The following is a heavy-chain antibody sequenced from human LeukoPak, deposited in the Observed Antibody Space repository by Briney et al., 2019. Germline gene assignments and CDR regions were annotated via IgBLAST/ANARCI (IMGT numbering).Heavy chain of an antibody. CDR2: ISYDGSNK. J-gene: IGHJ4*02. CDR1: GFTFSSYA. D-gene: IGHD6-19*01. V-gene: IGHV3-30-3*01. CDR3: ARVLYTSGWFGTFAY. Sequence: GGSLRLSCAASGFTFSSYAMHWVRQAPGKGLEWVAVISYDGSNKYYADSVKGRFTISRDSSKNTLYLEMSSLRADDTAVYYCARVLYTSGWFGTFAYWGQGTLVTVSS.